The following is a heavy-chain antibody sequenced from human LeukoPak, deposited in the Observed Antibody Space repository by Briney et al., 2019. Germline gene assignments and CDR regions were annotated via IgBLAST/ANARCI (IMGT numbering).Heavy chain of an antibody. V-gene: IGHV4-39*01. D-gene: IGHD6-13*01. Sequence: SETLSLTCTVSGGSISSSAYHWGWIRQPPGKGLEWIGSFYYSGRTYYNLSLKSRVTISVDTSKNQFSLKLSSVTAADTAVYYCARLSGIAAAGIFWGQGTLVTVSS. CDR3: ARLSGIAAAGIF. CDR2: FYYSGRT. CDR1: GGSISSSAYH. J-gene: IGHJ4*02.